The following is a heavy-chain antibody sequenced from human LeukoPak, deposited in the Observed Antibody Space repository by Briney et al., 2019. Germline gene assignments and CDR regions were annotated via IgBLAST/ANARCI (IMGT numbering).Heavy chain of an antibody. V-gene: IGHV4-39*07. CDR2: IYYSGST. Sequence: PSETLSLTCTVSGDSICSSSYYWGWIRQPPGKGLEWIGNIYYSGSTNYNPSLKSRVTISVDTSKNQFSLKLSSVTAADTAVYYCARYYYDSSGYWIFDYWGQGTLVTVSS. CDR3: ARYYYDSSGYWIFDY. J-gene: IGHJ4*02. D-gene: IGHD3-22*01. CDR1: GDSICSSSYY.